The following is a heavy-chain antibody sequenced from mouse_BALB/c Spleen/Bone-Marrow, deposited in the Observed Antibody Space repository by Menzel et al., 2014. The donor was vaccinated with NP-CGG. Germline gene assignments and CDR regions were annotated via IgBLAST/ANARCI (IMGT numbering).Heavy chain of an antibody. D-gene: IGHD4-1*01. CDR2: IDPANGNT. J-gene: IGHJ4*01. CDR3: ARWEYYAMDY. Sequence: EVQRVESGAELVKPGASVELSCTASGFNIKDTYMHWVKQRPEQGLEWIGRIDPANGNTKYDPKFQGKATITADTPSNTAYLQLSSLTSEDTAVYYCARWEYYAMDYWGQGTSVTVSS. V-gene: IGHV14-3*02. CDR1: GFNIKDTY.